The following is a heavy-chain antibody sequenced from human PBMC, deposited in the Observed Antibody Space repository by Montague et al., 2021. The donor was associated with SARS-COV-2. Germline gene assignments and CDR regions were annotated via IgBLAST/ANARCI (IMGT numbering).Heavy chain of an antibody. D-gene: IGHD6-25*01. Sequence: SLRLSCAASGFSVSDSYMSWVRQAPGKGPEWVSIIKAGNTYYTDSVKSRFTMSRDNSKNTLSLQMNSLRDEDTAVYYCARGLQQRSNFDYWGQGTLVTVSS. CDR2: IKAGNT. CDR1: GFSVSDSY. CDR3: ARGLQQRSNFDY. V-gene: IGHV3-53*01. J-gene: IGHJ4*02.